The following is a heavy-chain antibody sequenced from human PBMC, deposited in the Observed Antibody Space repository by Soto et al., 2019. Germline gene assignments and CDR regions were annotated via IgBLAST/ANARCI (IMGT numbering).Heavy chain of an antibody. CDR3: ASSCSGGSCYDKQDYFDY. D-gene: IGHD2-15*01. CDR2: ISSSSSYI. Sequence: GGSLRLSCAASGFTFSSYSMNWVRQAPGKGLEWVSSISSSSSYIYYADSVKGRFTISRDNAKNSLYLQMNSLRAEDTAVYYCASSCSGGSCYDKQDYFDYWGQGTLVTVSS. CDR1: GFTFSSYS. J-gene: IGHJ4*02. V-gene: IGHV3-21*01.